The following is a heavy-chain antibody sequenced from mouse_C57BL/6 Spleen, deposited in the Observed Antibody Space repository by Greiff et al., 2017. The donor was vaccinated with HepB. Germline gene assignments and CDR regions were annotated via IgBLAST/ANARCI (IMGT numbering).Heavy chain of an antibody. CDR3: HYYGSSYGFAY. CDR1: GYTFTSYG. J-gene: IGHJ3*01. CDR2: IYPRSGNT. D-gene: IGHD1-1*01. Sequence: QVHVKQSGAELARPGASVKLSCKASGYTFTSYGISWVKQRTGQGLEWIGEIYPRSGNTYYNEKFKGKATLTADKSSSTAYMELRSLTSEDSAVYFCHYYGSSYGFAYWGQGTLVTVSA. V-gene: IGHV1-81*01.